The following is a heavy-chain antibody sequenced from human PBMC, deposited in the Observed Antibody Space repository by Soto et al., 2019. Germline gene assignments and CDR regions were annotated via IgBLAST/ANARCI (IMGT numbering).Heavy chain of an antibody. J-gene: IGHJ4*02. D-gene: IGHD1-1*01. CDR3: ARRAETNGWNGFGADKYYFDF. CDR1: GYTFTSYD. V-gene: IGHV1-8*01. CDR2: MNPSTGNS. Sequence: QVQLVQSGAEVRKPGASVKVSCEASGYTFTSYDIYWVRQAPGQGLEWMGWMNPSTGNSGYAQKFQGRVTMTSDTSISTAHMELSSLRSEDTAVYYCARRAETNGWNGFGADKYYFDFWGQGTLVTVSS.